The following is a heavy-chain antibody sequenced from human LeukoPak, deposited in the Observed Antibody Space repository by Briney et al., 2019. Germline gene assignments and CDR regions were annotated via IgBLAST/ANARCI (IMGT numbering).Heavy chain of an antibody. D-gene: IGHD4-17*01. CDR1: GFSFSIYS. CDR3: ARNGDRPTYYFDY. J-gene: IGHJ4*02. Sequence: PGGSLRLSCAASGFSFSIYSMYWVRQAPGKGLEWVSSISSSSSYIYYADSVKGRFTISRDNAKNSLYLQMGSLRAEDTGVYYCARNGDRPTYYFDYWGQGTLVTVSS. V-gene: IGHV3-21*01. CDR2: ISSSSSYI.